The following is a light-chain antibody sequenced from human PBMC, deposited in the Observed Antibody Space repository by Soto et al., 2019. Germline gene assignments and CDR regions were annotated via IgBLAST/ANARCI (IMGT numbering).Light chain of an antibody. Sequence: QSALTQPASVSGSPGQSITISCTGTSSDVGSYNYVSWYQQHPGKAPKLMIXXXXXXXXXXXXXXXGSKSGNTASLTISGXXXXXXXXXYCSSYTSISTRVFGGGTQLTVL. CDR1: SSDVGSYNY. CDR2: XXX. J-gene: IGLJ3*02. V-gene: IGLV2-14*01. CDR3: SSYTSISTRV.